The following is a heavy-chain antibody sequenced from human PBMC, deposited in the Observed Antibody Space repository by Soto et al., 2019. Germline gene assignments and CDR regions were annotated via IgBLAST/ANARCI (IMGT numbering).Heavy chain of an antibody. V-gene: IGHV4-59*08. D-gene: IGHD5-18*01. CDR3: ARRYGSCFDY. Sequence: PXXTLSLPFTVSGGSITRCYWSWIRQPPGKGLEWIGYLYNTGSTNYNPSLKSRVTISVDTSKNQFSLKLSSVTAADTAVYYCARRYGSCFDYWGQGTLVTVSS. J-gene: IGHJ4*02. CDR2: LYNTGST. CDR1: GGSITRCY.